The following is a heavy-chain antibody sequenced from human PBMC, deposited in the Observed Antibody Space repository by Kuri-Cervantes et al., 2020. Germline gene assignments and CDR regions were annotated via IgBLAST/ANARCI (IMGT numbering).Heavy chain of an antibody. V-gene: IGHV1-69*13. D-gene: IGHD3-10*01. CDR1: GGTFSSYA. CDR3: ARGDYYGSGSYYRD. Sequence: SVKVSCKASGGTFSSYAISWVRQAPGQGLEWMGGIIPIFGTANYAQKFQGRVTITADESTSTAYMELSSLRSEDTAVYYCARGDYYGSGSYYRDWGQGTLVTVSS. CDR2: IIPIFGTA. J-gene: IGHJ1*01.